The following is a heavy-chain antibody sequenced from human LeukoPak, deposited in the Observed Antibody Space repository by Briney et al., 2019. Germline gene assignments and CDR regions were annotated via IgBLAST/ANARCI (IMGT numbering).Heavy chain of an antibody. CDR1: GGSFSGYY. CDR3: ARSSNCSGGSCYEGSDYFDY. D-gene: IGHD2-15*01. V-gene: IGHV4-34*01. J-gene: IGHJ4*02. Sequence: SETLSLTCAVYGGSFSGYYWSWIRQPPGKGLEWIGEINHSGSTNYNPSLKSRVTISVDTSKNQFSLKLSSVTAADTAVYYCARSSNCSGGSCYEGSDYFDYWGQGTLVTVSS. CDR2: INHSGST.